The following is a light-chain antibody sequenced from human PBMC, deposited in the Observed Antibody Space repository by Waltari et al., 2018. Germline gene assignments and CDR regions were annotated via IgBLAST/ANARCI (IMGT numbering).Light chain of an antibody. Sequence: EIVMTQSPATLSVSPGERATLSCRASQSVRNNLVWYQQKPGQAPRLLIYGASTRVTGNPAQVSGSGSGTEFTLTISSLQAEDFAVYYCQQYNNWPPWTFGQGTKVEIK. CDR2: GAS. CDR1: QSVRNN. J-gene: IGKJ1*01. CDR3: QQYNNWPPWT. V-gene: IGKV3-15*01.